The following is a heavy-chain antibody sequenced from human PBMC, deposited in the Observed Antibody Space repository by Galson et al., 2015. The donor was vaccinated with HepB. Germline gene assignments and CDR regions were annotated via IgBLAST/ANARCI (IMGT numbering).Heavy chain of an antibody. Sequence: SLRLSCAVSGLLVSTNQMTWVRQAPGKGLERVAAMSSGHEKFYAESVKGRFTVARDNSKNTVYLQMTTLRVDDTAVYYCAREFRDYGMDVWGQGTTVTVS. CDR2: MSSGHEK. CDR3: AREFRDYGMDV. V-gene: IGHV3-53*01. CDR1: GLLVSTNQ. J-gene: IGHJ6*02.